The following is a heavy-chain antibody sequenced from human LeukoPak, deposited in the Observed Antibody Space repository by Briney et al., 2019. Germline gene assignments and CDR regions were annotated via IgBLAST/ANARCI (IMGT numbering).Heavy chain of an antibody. CDR1: GFSFSDYA. Sequence: GGSLRLSCLVSGFSFSDYAMSWVRRAPGKGLEWVSAITGSGQTKYYTDSVKGRFTMSRDNSKNTLYLQMNSLRDEDTAEYFCAKESLVVIESYFDNWGQGTLVLVSS. CDR2: ITGSGQTK. J-gene: IGHJ4*02. V-gene: IGHV3-23*01. D-gene: IGHD3-22*01. CDR3: AKESLVVIESYFDN.